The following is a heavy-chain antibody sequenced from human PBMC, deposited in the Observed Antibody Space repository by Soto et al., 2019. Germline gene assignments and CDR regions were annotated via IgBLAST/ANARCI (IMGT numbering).Heavy chain of an antibody. CDR3: ARDHNWGFFL. Sequence: SETLSLTCTVSGDSISAATYYWSWIRQPPGKALEWIGYISNIGRTYYNPSLNSRLTLSLDTSQNQFSLRLTSVTAADTAVYYCARDHNWGFFLWGQGTLVTVS. CDR1: GDSISAATYY. D-gene: IGHD7-27*01. J-gene: IGHJ4*02. CDR2: ISNIGRT. V-gene: IGHV4-31*03.